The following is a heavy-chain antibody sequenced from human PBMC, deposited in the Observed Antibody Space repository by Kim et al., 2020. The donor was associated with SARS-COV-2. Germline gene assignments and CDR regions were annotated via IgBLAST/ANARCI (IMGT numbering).Heavy chain of an antibody. CDR1: GFTFSSYW. V-gene: IGHV3-7*01. D-gene: IGHD2-15*01. CDR3: ARDPILPFTVGENY. J-gene: IGHJ4*02. Sequence: GGSLRLSCAASGFTFSSYWMSWVRQAPGKGLEWVANIKQDGSEKYYVDSVKGRFTISRDNAKNSLYLQMNSLRAEDTAVYYCARDPILPFTVGENYWGQGTLVTVSS. CDR2: IKQDGSEK.